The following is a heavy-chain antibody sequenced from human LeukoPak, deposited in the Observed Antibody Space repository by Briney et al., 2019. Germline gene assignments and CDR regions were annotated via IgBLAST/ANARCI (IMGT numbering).Heavy chain of an antibody. CDR3: ARDRAGGGVMDV. V-gene: IGHV4-59*01. J-gene: IGHJ6*02. CDR2: IYFSGST. D-gene: IGHD3-10*01. CDR1: GGSISSYY. Sequence: SETLSLTCTVSGGSISSYYCSWIRQPPGKGLEWIGYIYFSGSTNYNPSLESRVTISVDTSKNQFSLKLSSVTAADTAVYYCARDRAGGGVMDVWGQGTTVTVSS.